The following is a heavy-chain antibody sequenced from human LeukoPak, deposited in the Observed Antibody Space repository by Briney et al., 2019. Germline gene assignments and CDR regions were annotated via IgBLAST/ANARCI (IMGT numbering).Heavy chain of an antibody. CDR3: VAKTFDM. V-gene: IGHV3-7*02. Sequence: GGSLRLSCAASGFTFSSFWMYWVRQAPGKGLEWVANIKPDGSDKYYVDSVKGRFTISRDNFKKSLYLQMNSLRVEDTAVYYCVAKTFDMWGQGTMVTVSS. CDR2: IKPDGSDK. CDR1: GFTFSSFW. J-gene: IGHJ3*02.